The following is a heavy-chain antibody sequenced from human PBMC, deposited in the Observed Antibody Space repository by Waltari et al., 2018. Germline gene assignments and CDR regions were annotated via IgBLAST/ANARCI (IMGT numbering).Heavy chain of an antibody. J-gene: IGHJ4*02. CDR1: GYTCTSCH. V-gene: IGHV1-8*03. D-gene: IGHD6-19*01. Sequence: QVQLVQSVAEVKKPGASVKVSCKASGYTCTSCHIHWGRQATGQGLEWMGWMNPNSGNTGYAQKFQGRVTITRNTSISTAYMELSSLRSEDTAVYYCITYSRGLPSWGQGTLVTVSS. CDR3: ITYSRGLPS. CDR2: MNPNSGNT.